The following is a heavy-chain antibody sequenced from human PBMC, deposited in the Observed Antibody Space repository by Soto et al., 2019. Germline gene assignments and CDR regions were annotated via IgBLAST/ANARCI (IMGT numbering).Heavy chain of an antibody. CDR2: ISPIFGTA. J-gene: IGHJ4*02. CDR3: ARGYYDSSGYWRGGGFDY. D-gene: IGHD3-22*01. V-gene: IGHV1-69*13. CDR1: GCTFASYS. Sequence: SVKVSCKASGCTFASYSIHWVRQAPGQGHEWMGGISPIFGTANYAQKFQGRVTITADESTSTAYMELSSLRSEDTAVYYCARGYYDSSGYWRGGGFDYWGQGTLVTVSS.